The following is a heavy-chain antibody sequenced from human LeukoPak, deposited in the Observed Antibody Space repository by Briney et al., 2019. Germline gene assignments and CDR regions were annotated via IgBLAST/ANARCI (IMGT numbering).Heavy chain of an antibody. Sequence: ASVKVSCKASGYTFSSYAINWVRQAPGQGLEWMGWISADNGNTNDAQKFQGRVTMTTDTSTSTAYMELRSLRSDDTAVYYCARDKYYDSSGYYFGDAFDIWGQGTMVTVSS. V-gene: IGHV1-18*01. J-gene: IGHJ3*02. CDR1: GYTFSSYA. CDR2: ISADNGNT. CDR3: ARDKYYDSSGYYFGDAFDI. D-gene: IGHD3-22*01.